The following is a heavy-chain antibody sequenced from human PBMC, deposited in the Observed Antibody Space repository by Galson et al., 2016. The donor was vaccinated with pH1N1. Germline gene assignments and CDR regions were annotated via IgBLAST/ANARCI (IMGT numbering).Heavy chain of an antibody. V-gene: IGHV3-74*01. CDR2: ISSDGTDT. CDR3: TAYNWGSPFDV. CDR1: GFTFNNYW. D-gene: IGHD7-27*01. J-gene: IGHJ3*01. Sequence: SLRLSCAASGFTFNNYWMYWVRQAPGKGLVWVSRISSDGTDTLNAGSVRGRLTITRDNSKNTLFLQMNSLGAEDTAMYYCTAYNWGSPFDVWGQGAMVTV.